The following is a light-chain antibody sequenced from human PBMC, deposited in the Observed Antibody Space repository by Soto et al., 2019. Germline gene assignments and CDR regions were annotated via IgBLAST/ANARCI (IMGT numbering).Light chain of an antibody. CDR1: SSDVGAYNY. CDR2: EVR. J-gene: IGLJ6*01. Sequence: QSALTQPASVSGSPGQSITISCTGTSSDVGAYNYVSWYQHRPGKAPRLMIYEVRNRLSGVSNRFSGSKSGNTASLTISGLQSEDEADYYCTSYTPTGALVFGSGTQLTVL. V-gene: IGLV2-14*01. CDR3: TSYTPTGALV.